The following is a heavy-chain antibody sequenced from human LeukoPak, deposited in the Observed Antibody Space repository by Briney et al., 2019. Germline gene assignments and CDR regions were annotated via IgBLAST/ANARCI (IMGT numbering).Heavy chain of an antibody. Sequence: SETLSLPCTVSGLSISSYYWSWLRQPPGKGREWIGYIYYSGSTNYNHSLKSRVSVAVDTSKNQFYLKLSSVTAADTAVYYCARAGYDFWSGPYYYYYYIDVWGKGTTVTVSS. CDR2: IYYSGST. V-gene: IGHV4-59*01. J-gene: IGHJ6*03. CDR1: GLSISSYY. CDR3: ARAGYDFWSGPYYYYYYIDV. D-gene: IGHD3-3*01.